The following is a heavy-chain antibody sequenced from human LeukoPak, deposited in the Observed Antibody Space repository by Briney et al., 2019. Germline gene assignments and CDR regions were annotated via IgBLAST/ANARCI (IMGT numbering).Heavy chain of an antibody. J-gene: IGHJ4*02. CDR2: IYSDNT. V-gene: IGHV3-53*01. CDR3: ARDGTYYYGSGSPSENS. D-gene: IGHD3-10*01. Sequence: GGSLRLSCTVSGFTVSSNSMSWVRQAPGKGLEWVSFIYSDNTHYSDSVKGRFTISRDNAKNSLYLQMNSLRAEDTAVYYCARDGTYYYGSGSPSENSWGQGTLVTVSS. CDR1: GFTVSSNS.